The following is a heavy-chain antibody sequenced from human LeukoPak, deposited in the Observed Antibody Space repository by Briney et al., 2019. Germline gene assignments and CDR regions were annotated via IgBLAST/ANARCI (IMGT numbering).Heavy chain of an antibody. CDR1: GFAVSNNY. CDR2: IYGGGST. CDR3: AGGYDASDY. V-gene: IGHV3-66*02. D-gene: IGHD3-16*01. Sequence: GGSPRLSCAASGFAVSNNYMSWVRQAPGKGLEWVSVIYGGGSTNYADSVKGRFTISRDISTNTLSLQMNSLRTEDTAVCYCAGGYDASDYWGQGTLVTVSS. J-gene: IGHJ4*02.